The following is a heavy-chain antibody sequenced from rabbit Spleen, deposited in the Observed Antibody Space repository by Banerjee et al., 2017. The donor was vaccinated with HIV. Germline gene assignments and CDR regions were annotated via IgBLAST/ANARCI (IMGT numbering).Heavy chain of an antibody. D-gene: IGHD1-1*01. V-gene: IGHV1S40*01. CDR2: IDTGSSGFT. CDR3: ARNTRSSFSSYGMDL. Sequence: QSLEESGGDLVKPGASLTLTCTASGFSFSSRYWICWVRQAPGKGLEWIACIDTGSSGFTYFATWAKGRFTCSKTSSTTVTLQMTRLTAADTATYFCARNTRSSFSSYGMDLWGPGTLVTVS. J-gene: IGHJ6*01. CDR1: GFSFSSRYW.